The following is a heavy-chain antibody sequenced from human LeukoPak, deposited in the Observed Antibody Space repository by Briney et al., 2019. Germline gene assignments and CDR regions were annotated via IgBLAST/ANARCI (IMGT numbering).Heavy chain of an antibody. CDR3: AKSTPISSSWYGSDY. D-gene: IGHD6-13*01. V-gene: IGHV3-23*01. CDR1: GFTFSSYA. Sequence: GGSLRLSCAASGFTFSSYAMSWVRQAPGKGVEWVSAISGSGGSTYYADSVKGRFTISRDNSKNTLYLQMNSLRAEDTAVYYCAKSTPISSSWYGSDYWGQGTLVTVSS. CDR2: ISGSGGST. J-gene: IGHJ4*02.